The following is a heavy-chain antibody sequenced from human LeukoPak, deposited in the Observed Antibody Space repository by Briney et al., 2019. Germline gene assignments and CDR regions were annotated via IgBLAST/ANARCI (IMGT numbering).Heavy chain of an antibody. CDR2: VNGDGSST. CDR1: GFTFSSYW. V-gene: IGHV3-74*03. J-gene: IGHJ6*02. Sequence: GGSLRLSCAASGFTFSSYWMRWVRQAPGKGLEWVSHVNGDGSSTKYADSVKGRFTISRDNAEDTLYLQMNSLRAEDTAVYYCAREMVVGGPGNYYKSGMDVWGQGTTVTVSS. CDR3: AREMVVGGPGNYYKSGMDV. D-gene: IGHD3-10*01.